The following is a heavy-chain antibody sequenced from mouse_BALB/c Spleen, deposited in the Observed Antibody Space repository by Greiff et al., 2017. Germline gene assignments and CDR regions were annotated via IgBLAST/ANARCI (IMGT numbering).Heavy chain of an antibody. CDR3: ARFGTGTDAMDY. CDR1: GYTFTSYW. CDR2: IYPGDGDT. V-gene: IGHV1-87*01. Sequence: VKLQESGAELARPGASVKLSCKASGYTFTSYWMQWVKQRPGQGLEWIGAIYPGDGDTRYTQKFKGKATLTADKSSSTAYMQLSSLASEDSAVYYCARFGTGTDAMDYWGQGTSVTVSS. J-gene: IGHJ4*01. D-gene: IGHD4-1*01.